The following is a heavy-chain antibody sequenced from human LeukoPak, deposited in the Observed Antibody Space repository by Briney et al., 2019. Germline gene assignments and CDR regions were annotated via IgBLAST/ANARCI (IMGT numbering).Heavy chain of an antibody. Sequence: GGSLRLSCVASGFTLSSYAMSWVRQAPGKGLEWVSAISGSGGSTYYADSVKGRFTISRDNSKNTLYLQMNSLRAEDTAVYYCAKAVSRLRYFDWLPHHYYYYMDVWGKGTTVTISS. J-gene: IGHJ6*03. CDR2: ISGSGGST. D-gene: IGHD3-9*01. CDR3: AKAVSRLRYFDWLPHHYYYYMDV. CDR1: GFTLSSYA. V-gene: IGHV3-23*01.